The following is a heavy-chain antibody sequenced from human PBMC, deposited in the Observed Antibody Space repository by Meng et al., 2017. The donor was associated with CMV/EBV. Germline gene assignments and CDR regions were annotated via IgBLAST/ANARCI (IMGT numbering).Heavy chain of an antibody. D-gene: IGHD6-19*01. CDR2: IYYSGST. Sequence: LRLSCTVSGGSISSGGYYWSWIRQHPGKGLEWIGYIYYSGSTYYNPSLKSRVTISVDTSKNQFSLKLSSVTAADTAVYYCARGRSGWFTRSPHRNWFDPWGQGTLVTVSS. CDR3: ARGRSGWFTRSPHRNWFDP. CDR1: GGSISSGGYY. J-gene: IGHJ5*02. V-gene: IGHV4-31*03.